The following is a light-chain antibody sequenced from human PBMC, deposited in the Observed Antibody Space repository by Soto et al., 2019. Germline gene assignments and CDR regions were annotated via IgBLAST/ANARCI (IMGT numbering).Light chain of an antibody. CDR3: SSYAGSSGV. J-gene: IGLJ3*02. CDR2: DVS. Sequence: QSALTQPASVSGSPGQSITISCTGTSSDVGGYNFVSWYQQHPGKAPKLMIYDVSKRPSGVPYRFSGSKSGNAASLTVSGLQGEDEADYYCSSYAGSSGVFGGGTKLTVL. V-gene: IGLV2-8*01. CDR1: SSDVGGYNF.